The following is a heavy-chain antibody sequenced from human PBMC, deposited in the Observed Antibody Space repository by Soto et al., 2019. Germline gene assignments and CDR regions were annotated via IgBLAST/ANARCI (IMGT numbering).Heavy chain of an antibody. CDR2: IYWDDDK. V-gene: IGHV2-5*02. D-gene: IGHD2-15*01. Sequence: QITLKESGPTLVKPTQTLTLTCTFSGFSLSTSGGGVGWIRQPPGKALEWLALIYWDDDKRYSPSLKSRLTTTQDTSKNHVGLTMPNLDPVDTATYYCAHRHDRYCSGGSCPPFDYWGQGTLVTVSS. J-gene: IGHJ4*02. CDR1: GFSLSTSGGG. CDR3: AHRHDRYCSGGSCPPFDY.